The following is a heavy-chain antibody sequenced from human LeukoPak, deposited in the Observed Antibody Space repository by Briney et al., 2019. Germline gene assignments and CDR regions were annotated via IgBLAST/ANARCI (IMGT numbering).Heavy chain of an antibody. V-gene: IGHV4-38-2*02. J-gene: IGHJ6*03. Sequence: PSQTLSLTCTVSGYSISTGYYWDWIRQPPGKGLEWIGTFYHGGSTYYNPSLKSRDTISVDTSKNQFSLKLTSVTAADTAVYYCARGGGISHYYYYMDVWGKGTTVTISS. CDR3: ARGGGISHYYYYMDV. D-gene: IGHD6-13*01. CDR2: FYHGGST. CDR1: GYSISTGYY.